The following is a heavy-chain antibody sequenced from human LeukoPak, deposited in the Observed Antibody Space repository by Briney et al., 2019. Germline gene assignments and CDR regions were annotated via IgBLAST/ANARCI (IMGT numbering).Heavy chain of an antibody. V-gene: IGHV3-33*06. D-gene: IGHD6-19*01. Sequence: PGGSLRLSCAASGLTFSNYAMHWVRQAPGKGLEWVAVIWYDGSNKNYADSVRGRFTISRDNSKNTLYLQMNSLRAEDTAVYYCAKRLAMTGTYHFDYWGQGTLVTVSS. CDR3: AKRLAMTGTYHFDY. CDR2: IWYDGSNK. CDR1: GLTFSNYA. J-gene: IGHJ4*02.